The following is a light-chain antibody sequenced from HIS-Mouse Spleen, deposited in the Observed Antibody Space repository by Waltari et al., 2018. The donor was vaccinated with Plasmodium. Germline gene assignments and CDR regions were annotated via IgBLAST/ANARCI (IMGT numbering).Light chain of an antibody. J-gene: IGLJ3*02. Sequence: QSALTQPASVSGSPGQSITISCTGTRSEVGCYNLVPWYQQHQGKAPKLMIYEGSKRPSGVSNRFSGSKSGNTASLTISGLQAEDEADYYCCSYAGSSTFVFGGGTKLTVL. CDR3: CSYAGSSTFV. CDR1: RSEVGCYNL. V-gene: IGLV2-23*03. CDR2: EGS.